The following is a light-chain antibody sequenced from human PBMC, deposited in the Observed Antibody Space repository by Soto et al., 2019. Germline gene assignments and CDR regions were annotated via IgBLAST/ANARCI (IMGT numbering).Light chain of an antibody. V-gene: IGLV1-47*01. CDR2: RNN. CDR1: SSNIGAGFD. J-gene: IGLJ3*02. Sequence: QSVLTQLPSVSGAPGQRVTISCTGSSSNIGAGFDVHWYHQIAGTAPKLLIYRNNQRPSGVPDRFSGSKSGTSASLAISGLRSEDEADYYCAVWDDSLSGPVFGGGTKLTVL. CDR3: AVWDDSLSGPV.